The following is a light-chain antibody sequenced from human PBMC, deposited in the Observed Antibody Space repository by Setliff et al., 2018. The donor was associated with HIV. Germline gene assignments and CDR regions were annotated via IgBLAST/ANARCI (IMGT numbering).Light chain of an antibody. CDR2: ESN. V-gene: IGLV1-40*01. CDR1: RSNIGAGFS. CDR3: QSYDSSLSGSPV. J-gene: IGLJ2*01. Sequence: QSVLTQPPSVSGAPGQRVTISCTGSRSNIGAGFSVQWYQQMPGKAPKLLIYESNIRPSGVPDRFSGSESGTSASLAINGLQAEDEADYYCQSYDSSLSGSPVFGGGTKVTVL.